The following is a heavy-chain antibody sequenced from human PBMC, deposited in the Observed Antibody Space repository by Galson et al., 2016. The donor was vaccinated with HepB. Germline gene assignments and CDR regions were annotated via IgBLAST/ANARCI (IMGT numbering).Heavy chain of an antibody. CDR2: IKQDGGDI. CDR1: GSTFKTYW. CDR3: ARGAGWLTGD. V-gene: IGHV3-7*01. Sequence: SLRLSCAASGSTFKTYWMSWFRQAPGKGLEWVANIKQDGGDIHYVDSVKGRFTISRDNAKNSLYLQMNSLKAEDTAVYYCARGAGWLTGDWGQGTLVTVSS. D-gene: IGHD1-14*01. J-gene: IGHJ4*02.